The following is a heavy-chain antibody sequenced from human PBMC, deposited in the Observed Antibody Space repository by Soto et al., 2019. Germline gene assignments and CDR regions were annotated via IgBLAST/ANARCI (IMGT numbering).Heavy chain of an antibody. CDR3: ARDPAASKKYYFDSSGYHDDAFDI. CDR2: IYYSGST. V-gene: IGHV4-39*02. D-gene: IGHD3-22*01. Sequence: PSETLSLTCTVSGGSISSSSYYWGWIRQPPGKGLEWIGSIYYSGSTYYNPSLKSRVTISVDTSKNQFSLKLSSVTAAVTAVYYCARDPAASKKYYFDSSGYHDDAFDIWGQGTMVTVSS. J-gene: IGHJ3*02. CDR1: GGSISSSSYY.